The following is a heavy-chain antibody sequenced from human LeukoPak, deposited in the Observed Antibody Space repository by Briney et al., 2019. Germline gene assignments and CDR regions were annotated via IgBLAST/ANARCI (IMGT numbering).Heavy chain of an antibody. J-gene: IGHJ4*02. CDR3: ARDPYSGKWYGDY. Sequence: GGSLRLSCAASGFTFSSYSMNWVRQAPGKGLEWVSYISSSSTIIYNADSVKGRFTISRDNAKNLLYLQMNSLRAEDTAVYYCARDPYSGKWYGDYWGQGTLVTVSS. CDR1: GFTFSSYS. V-gene: IGHV3-48*04. CDR2: ISSSSTII. D-gene: IGHD6-13*01.